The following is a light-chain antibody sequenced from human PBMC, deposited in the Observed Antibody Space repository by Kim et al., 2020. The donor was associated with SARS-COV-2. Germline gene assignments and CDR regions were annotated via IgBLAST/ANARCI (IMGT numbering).Light chain of an antibody. Sequence: QSVLTQPPSASGTPGQRVTISCSGSSSNIGSNTVNWYQQLPGTAPKLLIYSNNQRPSGVPDRFSGSKSGTSASLAISGLQSEDEADYYCGTWDSRLSGFVFGSGTKVTVL. CDR2: SNN. V-gene: IGLV1-44*01. CDR1: SSNIGSNT. J-gene: IGLJ1*01. CDR3: GTWDSRLSGFV.